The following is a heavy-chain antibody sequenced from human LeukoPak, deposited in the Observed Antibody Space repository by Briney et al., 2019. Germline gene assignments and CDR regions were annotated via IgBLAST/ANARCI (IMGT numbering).Heavy chain of an antibody. Sequence: GGSLRLSCAASGFTFSSYSMNWVRQAPGKGLEWVSYISSSSSTIYYADSVKGRFTISRDNAKNSLYLQMNSLRAEDTAVYYCARDDCSSTSCYPDYWGQGTLVTASS. CDR1: GFTFSSYS. J-gene: IGHJ4*02. V-gene: IGHV3-48*01. CDR3: ARDDCSSTSCYPDY. D-gene: IGHD2-2*01. CDR2: ISSSSSTI.